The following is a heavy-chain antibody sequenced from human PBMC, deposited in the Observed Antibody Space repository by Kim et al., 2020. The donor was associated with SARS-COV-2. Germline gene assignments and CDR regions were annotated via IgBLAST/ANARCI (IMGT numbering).Heavy chain of an antibody. Sequence: SETLSLTCTVSGGSISSYYWSWIRQPPGKGLEWIGYIYYSGSTNYNPSLKSRVTISVDTSKNQFSLKLSSVTAADTAVYYCARDLRYCSGGSCYSFWFDPWGQGTLVTVSS. D-gene: IGHD2-15*01. CDR3: ARDLRYCSGGSCYSFWFDP. CDR2: IYYSGST. J-gene: IGHJ5*02. V-gene: IGHV4-59*01. CDR1: GGSISSYY.